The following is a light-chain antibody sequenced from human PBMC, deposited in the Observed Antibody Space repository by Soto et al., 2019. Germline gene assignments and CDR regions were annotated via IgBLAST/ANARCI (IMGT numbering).Light chain of an antibody. CDR3: QQYYDYPWT. CDR1: QSVNAR. J-gene: IGKJ1*01. Sequence: DIQMTQSPFTLSASIGDRVTITCRASQSVNARLAWHQQKPGKVPKVLIYDASNLKSGVPSRFSGSGSGTEFTLTISSLQPDDFATYYCQQYYDYPWTFGQGTEVEI. V-gene: IGKV1-5*01. CDR2: DAS.